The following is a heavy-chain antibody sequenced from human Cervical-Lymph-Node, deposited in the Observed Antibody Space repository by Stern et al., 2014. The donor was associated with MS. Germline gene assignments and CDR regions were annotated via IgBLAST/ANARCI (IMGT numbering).Heavy chain of an antibody. CDR2: IIPLFGAA. J-gene: IGHJ5*02. D-gene: IGHD2-21*02. Sequence: VQLVESGAEVKKPGSSVKVSCKASGGTFSDNAFTWVRQAPGQGVEWMGGIIPLFGAADYAQHFQGRLTITADESTVTVYMELSSLRSEDTAVYYCARGAYCVGDCYWGWFENWGQGTLVTVPS. CDR1: GGTFSDNA. CDR3: ARGAYCVGDCYWGWFEN. V-gene: IGHV1-69*01.